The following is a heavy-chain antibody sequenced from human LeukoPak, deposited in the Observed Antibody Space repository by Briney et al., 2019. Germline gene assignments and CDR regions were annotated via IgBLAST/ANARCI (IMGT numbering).Heavy chain of an antibody. CDR3: ARWVRGVTSFDY. V-gene: IGHV3-21*01. CDR2: ISSSSSYI. CDR1: GFTFSSYS. Sequence: PGGSLRLSCAASGFTFSSYSMNWVRQAPGKGLEWVSSISSSSSYIYYADSVKGRFTISRDNAKNSLYLQMNSLRAEDTAVYYCARWVRGVTSFDYWGQGTLVTVSS. J-gene: IGHJ4*02. D-gene: IGHD3-10*01.